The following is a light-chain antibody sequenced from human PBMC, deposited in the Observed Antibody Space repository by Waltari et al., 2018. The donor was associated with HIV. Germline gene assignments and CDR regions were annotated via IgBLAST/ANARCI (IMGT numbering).Light chain of an antibody. CDR3: QQYNDWPPLT. CDR1: QGVGSN. Sequence: EIVMTQSPATRSVPPGERVTLSCRDRQGVGSNLAWYQQKPGQAPRLLSLAASTRATGIPARFSGRGSGTEFTLTISSLQSEDFAVYYWQQYNDWPPLTFGGGTKVEI. CDR2: AAS. V-gene: IGKV3D-15*01. J-gene: IGKJ4*01.